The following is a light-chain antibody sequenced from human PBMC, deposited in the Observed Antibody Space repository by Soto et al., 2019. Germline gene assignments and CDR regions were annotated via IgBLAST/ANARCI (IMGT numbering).Light chain of an antibody. CDR1: SSDVGGYNY. Sequence: QSVLTQPRSVSGSPGQSVTISCTGTSSDVGGYNYVSWYQQNPGKAPKLMIHEVTKRPSGVPDRFSGSKSGNTASLTISGLQAEDEADYYCCSYAGNYPYVFGTGTKVTVL. CDR2: EVT. V-gene: IGLV2-11*01. CDR3: CSYAGNYPYV. J-gene: IGLJ1*01.